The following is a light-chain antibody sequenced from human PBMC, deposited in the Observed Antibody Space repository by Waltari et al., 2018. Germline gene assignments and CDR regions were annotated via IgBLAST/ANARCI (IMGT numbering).Light chain of an antibody. V-gene: IGKV3-20*01. CDR3: QQYTHSPWT. CDR2: GIS. Sequence: EILLTQSPGTLSLSPGERATLSCRTSQTVDTTYLAGYTQKLGQAPRLLISGISIRATGIPDRFRCSGSGTDFTLTISRLEPEDFAVYFCQQYTHSPWTFGQGTRVEVK. J-gene: IGKJ1*01. CDR1: QTVDTTY.